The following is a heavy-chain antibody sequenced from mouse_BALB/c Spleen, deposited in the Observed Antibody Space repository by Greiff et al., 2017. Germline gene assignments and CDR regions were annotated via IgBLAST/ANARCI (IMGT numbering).Heavy chain of an antibody. CDR2: ISYNGSN. D-gene: IGHD2-1*01. CDR1: GYSITSGYY. V-gene: IGHV3-6*02. CDR3: ARGNLLWSPYAMDY. Sequence: VQLKESGPGLVKPSQSLSLTCSVTGYSITSGYYWNWIRQFPGNKLEWMGYISYNGSNNYNPSLKNRISITRDTSKNQFFLELNSVTTEDTATYYCARGNLLWSPYAMDYWGQGTSVTVSS. J-gene: IGHJ4*01.